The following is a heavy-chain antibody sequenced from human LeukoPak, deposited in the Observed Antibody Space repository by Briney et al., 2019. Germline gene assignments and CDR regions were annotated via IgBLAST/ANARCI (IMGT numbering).Heavy chain of an antibody. CDR3: ATRGNVEMATISHPPSYGMDV. J-gene: IGHJ6*02. V-gene: IGHV1-24*01. D-gene: IGHD5-24*01. Sequence: GASVTVSCTVSGYTLTELSMHWVRQAPGKGLEWMGGFDREDGETIYAQKFQGRVTMTEDTSTDTAYMELSSLRSEDTAVYYCATRGNVEMATISHPPSYGMDVWGQGTTVTVSS. CDR1: GYTLTELS. CDR2: FDREDGET.